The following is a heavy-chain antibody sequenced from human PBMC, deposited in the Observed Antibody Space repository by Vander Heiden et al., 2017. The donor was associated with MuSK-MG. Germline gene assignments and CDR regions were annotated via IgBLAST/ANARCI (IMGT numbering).Heavy chain of an antibody. V-gene: IGHV3-23*01. D-gene: IGHD3-9*01. CDR2: VSDSGGNT. CDR1: GLTFSSFA. CDR3: AKVYDILTGYYRHFYGMDV. J-gene: IGHJ6*02. Sequence: EVQLLESGGGLVQPGGSLRLSCAASGLTFSSFAMGWVRQAPGRGLEWVSAVSDSGGNTFYADSVKGRFTISRDNSKNTLYLQMNSLRVEDTALYFCAKVYDILTGYYRHFYGMDVWGQGTTVTVSS.